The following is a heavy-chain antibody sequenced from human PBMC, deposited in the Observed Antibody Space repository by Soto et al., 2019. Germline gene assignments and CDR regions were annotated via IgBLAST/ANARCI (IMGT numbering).Heavy chain of an antibody. J-gene: IGHJ4*02. CDR1: GFTFSSYS. CDR3: ARVWVRRFDY. D-gene: IGHD1-26*01. CDR2: ISSSSSYI. V-gene: IGHV3-21*01. Sequence: GSLRLSCXASGFTFSSYSMNWVRQAPGKGLEWVSSISSSSSYIYYADSVKGRFTISRDNAKNSLYLQMNSLRAEDTAVYYCARVWVRRFDYWGQGTLVTVSS.